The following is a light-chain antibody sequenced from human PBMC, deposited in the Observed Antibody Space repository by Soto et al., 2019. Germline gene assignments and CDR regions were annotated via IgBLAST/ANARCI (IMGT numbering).Light chain of an antibody. CDR1: QSVSSSF. Sequence: EIVLTQSPGSLSLSPGEGATLSCRASQSVSSSFFAWYQQKPGQAPSLLISGASRRATGVPDRFSGSGSGTDFTLSISRREPEDFAVYYCQQYESSVTFGQGTKVEIK. J-gene: IGKJ1*01. V-gene: IGKV3-20*01. CDR2: GAS. CDR3: QQYESSVT.